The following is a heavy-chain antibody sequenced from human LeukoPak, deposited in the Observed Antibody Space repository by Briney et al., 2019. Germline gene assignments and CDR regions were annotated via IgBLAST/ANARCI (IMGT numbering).Heavy chain of an antibody. V-gene: IGHV3-48*02. J-gene: IGHJ4*02. CDR2: ISNGGGTI. CDR3: VRDPDALDY. CDR1: GFTFTSYD. Sequence: PGGSLRLSCVASGFTFTSYDFNWVRQAPGKGLEWVSYISNGGGTISYADSVKGRFTISRDNAKSSVYLQMNSLRDEDTAVYYCVRDPDALDYWGQGTLVTVSS.